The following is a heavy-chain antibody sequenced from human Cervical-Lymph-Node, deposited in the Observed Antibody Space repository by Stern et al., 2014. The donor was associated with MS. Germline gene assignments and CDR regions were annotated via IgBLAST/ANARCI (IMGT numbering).Heavy chain of an antibody. D-gene: IGHD3-22*01. CDR3: ARGRVITMIVVGHDSSDI. V-gene: IGHV3-30*04. CDR1: GFTFSLYP. J-gene: IGHJ3*02. CDR2: ISHDGNKK. Sequence: QVQLVESGGGVVQPGRSLRLSCAASGFTFSLYPLDWVRQAPGQGLEWVAVISHDGNKKYYADSVKGRFTISRDNSKNTLYLQMDSLTTEDTAVYYCARGRVITMIVVGHDSSDIWGQGTMVTVSS.